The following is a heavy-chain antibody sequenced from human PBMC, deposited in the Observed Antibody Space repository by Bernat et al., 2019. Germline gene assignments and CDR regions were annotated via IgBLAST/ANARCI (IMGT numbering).Heavy chain of an antibody. CDR3: ARERRVYGMDV. J-gene: IGHJ6*02. Sequence: EVQVVESGGGLVKPGGSLRLSCAASGFNINSYWTTWVRQPPGKGLEWVANIKPDGSEMFYVDSVKSRFTISRDNSKNSLYLKMNSRGAEDTAVYYCARERRVYGMDVWGQGTTVTVSS. CDR2: IKPDGSEM. CDR1: GFNINSYW. V-gene: IGHV3-7*03. D-gene: IGHD6-25*01.